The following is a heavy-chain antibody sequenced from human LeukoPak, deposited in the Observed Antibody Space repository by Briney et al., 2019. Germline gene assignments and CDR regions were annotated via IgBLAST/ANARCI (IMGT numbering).Heavy chain of an antibody. Sequence: SETLSLTCTVSGGSISSYYWSWIRQPPGKGLEWIGYIYYSGSTNYNPSLKSRVTISVDTSKNQFSLKLSSVTAADTAVYYCARKSSSIFWWDPPPPFDYWGQGTLVTVSS. CDR2: IYYSGST. J-gene: IGHJ4*02. CDR3: ARKSSSIFWWDPPPPFDY. V-gene: IGHV4-59*01. D-gene: IGHD2-21*01. CDR1: GGSISSYY.